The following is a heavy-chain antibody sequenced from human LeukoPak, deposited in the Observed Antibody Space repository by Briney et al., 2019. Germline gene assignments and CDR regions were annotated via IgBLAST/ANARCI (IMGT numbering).Heavy chain of an antibody. D-gene: IGHD3-16*01. CDR1: GFTFSDYY. CDR2: ISSSGNTI. V-gene: IGHV3-11*04. CDR3: ARVTLGTYYFDY. J-gene: IGHJ4*02. Sequence: GGSLRPSCAASGFTFSDYYMRWIRQAPGKGLEWVSYISSSGNTIYYADSVKGRFTISRDNAKNSLYLQMNSLRAEDTAIYYCARVTLGTYYFDYWGQGTLVTVSS.